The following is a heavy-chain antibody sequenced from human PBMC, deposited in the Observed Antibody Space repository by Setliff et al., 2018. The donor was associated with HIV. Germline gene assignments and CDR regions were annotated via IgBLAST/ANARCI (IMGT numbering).Heavy chain of an antibody. CDR3: ASDYYDSSGYPQGAFDI. Sequence: GASVKVSCKASGYTFTSDYIHWVRQAPAQGLEWMGIITPAGNPTSYAQKFQGRLTMTRDTSPSTAYMELSSLRSEDTAVYYCASDYYDSSGYPQGAFDIWGQGTMVTVSS. CDR1: GYTFTSDY. J-gene: IGHJ3*02. V-gene: IGHV1-46*01. CDR2: ITPAGNPT. D-gene: IGHD3-22*01.